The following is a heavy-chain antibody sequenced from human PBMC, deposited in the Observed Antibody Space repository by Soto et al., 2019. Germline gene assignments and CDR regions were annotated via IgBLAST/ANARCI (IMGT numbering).Heavy chain of an antibody. CDR3: ASFSRLTDGYY. J-gene: IGHJ4*02. CDR1: GFIFTSYA. CDR2: ISSSGTII. Sequence: EVHLVESGGGLLQPGESLRLSCAACGFIFTSYAINWVRQAPGKGLEWVSYISSSGTIIYYADSVKGRFTISRDNAKNSLYLQIHSMRAEDTAVYYCASFSRLTDGYYWGQGNLVTVSS. D-gene: IGHD4-17*01. V-gene: IGHV3-48*01.